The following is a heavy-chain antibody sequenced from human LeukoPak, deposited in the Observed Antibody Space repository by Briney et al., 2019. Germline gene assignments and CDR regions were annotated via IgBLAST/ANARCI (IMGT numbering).Heavy chain of an antibody. Sequence: TPSETLSLTCGVSGGSITSGGYSWSWLRQPPRKGLEWIRYICHSGSASYNPSLKSRVTISVDTSKNQFSLKLSSVTAADTAVYYCARVAYFDSSGYYYCFDYWGQGTLVTVST. J-gene: IGHJ4*02. CDR2: ICHSGSA. CDR3: ARVAYFDSSGYYYCFDY. D-gene: IGHD3-22*01. V-gene: IGHV4-30-2*01. CDR1: GGSITSGGYS.